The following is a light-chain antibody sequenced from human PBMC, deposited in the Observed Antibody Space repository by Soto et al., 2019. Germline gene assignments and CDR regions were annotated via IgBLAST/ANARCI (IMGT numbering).Light chain of an antibody. CDR1: RSISSRY. CDR3: QQYGSSLMYT. CDR2: GAS. J-gene: IGKJ2*01. Sequence: DIVMTQSPGTLSLSPGERATLSCWASRSISSRYLAWYQQKPGQAPRLLIYGASNRATGIPDRFSGSGSGTDFTLTISRLEPEDFAVDYWQQYGSSLMYTFGQGTKLEIK. V-gene: IGKV3-20*01.